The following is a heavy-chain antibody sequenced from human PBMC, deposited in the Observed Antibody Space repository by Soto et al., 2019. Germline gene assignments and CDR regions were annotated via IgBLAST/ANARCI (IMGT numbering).Heavy chain of an antibody. CDR2: ISSSGSTI. V-gene: IGHV3-11*01. J-gene: IGHJ4*02. CDR1: GFTFSDYY. CDR3: ARDPFSSSWYPDY. D-gene: IGHD6-13*01. Sequence: GGSLRLSCAASGFTFSDYYMSWIRQAPGKGLEWVSYISSSGSTIYCADSVKGRFTISRDNAKNSLYLQMNSLRAEDTAVYYCARDPFSSSWYPDYWGQGTLVTVSS.